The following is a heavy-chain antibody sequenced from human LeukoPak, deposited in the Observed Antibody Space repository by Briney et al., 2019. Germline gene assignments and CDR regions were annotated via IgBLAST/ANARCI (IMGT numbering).Heavy chain of an antibody. CDR3: ARDKRGYYDSSGPLGSGGFDP. J-gene: IGHJ5*02. CDR2: IYTSGST. CDR1: GGSISGYF. D-gene: IGHD3-22*01. V-gene: IGHV4-4*07. Sequence: SETLSLTCTVSGGSISGYFWSWIRQPAGKGLEWIGRIYTSGSTKYNPSLKSRLTMSVDTSKNQFSLKLSSVTAADTAVYYCARDKRGYYDSSGPLGSGGFDPWGQGTLVTVSS.